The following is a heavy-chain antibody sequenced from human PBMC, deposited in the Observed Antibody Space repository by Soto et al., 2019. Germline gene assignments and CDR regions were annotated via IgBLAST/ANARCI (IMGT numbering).Heavy chain of an antibody. Sequence: VGSLRLSCVFSGFTFSTYTMNWVRQAPGKGLEWVSSINGRSNYVYYADSVKGRFTISRDNAKNSLYLQMNRLRAEDTATYYCAREDGVVGSSSAFDHWGLGTLVTVSS. J-gene: IGHJ4*02. CDR1: GFTFSTYT. CDR2: INGRSNYV. D-gene: IGHD1-26*01. V-gene: IGHV3-21*01. CDR3: AREDGVVGSSSAFDH.